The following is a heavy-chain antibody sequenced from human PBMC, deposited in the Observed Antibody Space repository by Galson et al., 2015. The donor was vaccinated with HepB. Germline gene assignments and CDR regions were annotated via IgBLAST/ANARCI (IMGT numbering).Heavy chain of an antibody. CDR1: GGTFSKYA. V-gene: IGHV1-69*13. CDR3: ARARDPNPTYYSSVNYGMDV. J-gene: IGHJ6*02. CDR2: IIPFFGTP. D-gene: IGHD3-22*01. Sequence: SVKVSCKASGGTFSKYAITWVRQAPGQGLEWMGGIIPFFGTPIYAQRFQGRVTITADESTTTAHMELSSLRSDDTAVFYCARARDPNPTYYSSVNYGMDVWGQGTTVTVSS.